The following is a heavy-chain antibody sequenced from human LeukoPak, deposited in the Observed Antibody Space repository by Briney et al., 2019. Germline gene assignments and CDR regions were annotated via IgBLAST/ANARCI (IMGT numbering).Heavy chain of an antibody. CDR1: GFTFSGYS. CDR2: ISSSSSAI. Sequence: PGGSLRLSCAASGFTFSGYSMNWVRQAPGKGLEWVSYISSSSSAIYYADSVKGRFTISRDNAKNTLSLQMNSLRAEDTAVYYCARGYAGGYFDLWGRGTLVTVSS. D-gene: IGHD5-12*01. J-gene: IGHJ2*01. CDR3: ARGYAGGYFDL. V-gene: IGHV3-48*04.